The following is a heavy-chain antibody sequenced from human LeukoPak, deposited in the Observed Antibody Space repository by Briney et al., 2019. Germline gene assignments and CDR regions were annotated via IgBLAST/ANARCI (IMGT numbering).Heavy chain of an antibody. CDR1: GFSFSATW. CDR3: ARDWYHAIDY. D-gene: IGHD1-14*01. CDR2: ITSDRFST. V-gene: IGHV3-74*03. J-gene: IGHJ4*02. Sequence: GSLRLSCAASGFSFSATWMHWVRQSPGKGLVWVARITSDRFSTTYAESVKGRFTISRDNAKNTLYLQMNSLRVEDTAIYYCARDWYHAIDYWGQGALVTVSS.